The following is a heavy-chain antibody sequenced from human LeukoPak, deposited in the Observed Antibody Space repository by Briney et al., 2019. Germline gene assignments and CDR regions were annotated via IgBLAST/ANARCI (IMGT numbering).Heavy chain of an antibody. J-gene: IGHJ4*02. Sequence: LSETLSLTCTVSGGSISSGDYYWRWIRQPAGEGLEWMGYIYYSGSTYYNPSLKSRVTISVDTSKNQFSLKLSSVTAADTAVYYCARASYGDYSCGYWGQGTLVTVSS. V-gene: IGHV4-30-4*01. D-gene: IGHD4-17*01. CDR3: ARASYGDYSCGY. CDR2: IYYSGST. CDR1: GGSISSGDYY.